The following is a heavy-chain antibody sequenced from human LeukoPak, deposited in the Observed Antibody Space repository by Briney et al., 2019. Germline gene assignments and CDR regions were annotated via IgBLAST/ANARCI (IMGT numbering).Heavy chain of an antibody. CDR1: GFTFSSYA. V-gene: IGHV3-23*01. CDR2: ISGSGGST. D-gene: IGHD3-22*01. CDR3: AKDESGGTMIVVVTPPFDY. Sequence: GGSLRLSCAASGFTFSSYAMSWVRQAPGKGLEGVSAISGSGGSTYYADSVKGRFTISRDNSKNTLYLQMNSLRAEDTAVYYCAKDESGGTMIVVVTPPFDYWGQGTLVTVSS. J-gene: IGHJ4*02.